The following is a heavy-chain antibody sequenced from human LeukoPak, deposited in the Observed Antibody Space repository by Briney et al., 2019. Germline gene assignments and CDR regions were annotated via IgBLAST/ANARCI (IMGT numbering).Heavy chain of an antibody. D-gene: IGHD6-6*01. V-gene: IGHV3-23*01. Sequence: GGSLRLSCAASGFTFSSYAMSWVRQAPGKGLEWVSAISGSGGSTYYADSAKGRFTISRDNSKNTVYLQMNSLRAEDTAVYYCAKARYSSSWWVVDYWGQGALVTVSS. CDR3: AKARYSSSWWVVDY. CDR2: ISGSGGST. J-gene: IGHJ4*02. CDR1: GFTFSSYA.